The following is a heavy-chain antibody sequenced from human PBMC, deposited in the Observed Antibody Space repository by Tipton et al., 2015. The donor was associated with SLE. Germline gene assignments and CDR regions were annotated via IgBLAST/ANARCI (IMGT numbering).Heavy chain of an antibody. CDR2: IYYSGGT. CDR1: GDSMNYYY. CDR3: ARVRGYGDYVIDY. J-gene: IGHJ4*02. D-gene: IGHD4-17*01. Sequence: LRLSCTVSGDSMNYYYWSWIRQPPGKGLEWIGYIYYSGGTYYNPSLKSRVTISVDTSKNQFSLKLSSVTAADTAVYFCARVRGYGDYVIDYWGQGTLVTVSS. V-gene: IGHV4-59*08.